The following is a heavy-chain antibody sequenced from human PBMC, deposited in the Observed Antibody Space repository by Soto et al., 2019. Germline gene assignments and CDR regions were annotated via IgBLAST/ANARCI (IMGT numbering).Heavy chain of an antibody. D-gene: IGHD6-13*01. CDR2: IIPILGIA. Sequence: QVQLVQSGAEVKKPGSSVKVSCKASGGTFSSYTISWVRQAPGPGLEWMGRIIPILGIANYAQKFQGRVTITADKSTSTAYMELSSLRSEDTAVYYCARNYLRASSDSWGEYFQHWGQGTLVTVSS. CDR3: ARNYLRASSDSWGEYFQH. V-gene: IGHV1-69*02. J-gene: IGHJ1*01. CDR1: GGTFSSYT.